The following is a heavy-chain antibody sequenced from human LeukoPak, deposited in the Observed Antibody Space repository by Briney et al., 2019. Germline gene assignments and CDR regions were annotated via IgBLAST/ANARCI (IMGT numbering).Heavy chain of an antibody. D-gene: IGHD6-13*01. J-gene: IGHJ4*02. V-gene: IGHV3-30*02. CDR3: AKSGGRQQLVPYYFDY. CDR1: GFTFSSYG. CDR2: IGYDGSNK. Sequence: GGSLRLSCAASGFTFSSYGMHWVRQAPGKGLEWVAFIGYDGSNKYYADSVKGRFTISRDNSKNTLYLQMNSLRAEDTAVYYCAKSGGRQQLVPYYFDYWGQRTLVTVSS.